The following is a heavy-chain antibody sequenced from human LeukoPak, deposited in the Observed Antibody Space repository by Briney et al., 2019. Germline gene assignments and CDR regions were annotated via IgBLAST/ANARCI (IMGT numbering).Heavy chain of an antibody. J-gene: IGHJ4*02. CDR1: GFTFSSYS. Sequence: GGPLRLSCAASGFTFSSYSMNWVRQAPGKGLEWVSSISSSSSYIYYADSVKGRFTISRDNAKNSLYLQMNSLRAEDTAVYYCARDAQYYDFWSGYSYWGQGTLVTVSS. V-gene: IGHV3-21*01. D-gene: IGHD3-3*01. CDR2: ISSSSSYI. CDR3: ARDAQYYDFWSGYSY.